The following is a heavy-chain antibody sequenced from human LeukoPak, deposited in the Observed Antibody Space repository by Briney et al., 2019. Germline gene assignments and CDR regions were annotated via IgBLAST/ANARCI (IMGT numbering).Heavy chain of an antibody. CDR2: IIDSGGST. CDR1: GFTFSSYA. Sequence: GGSLRLSCAASGFTFSSYAMSWVRQAPGKGLEWVSAIIDSGGSTYYADSVKGRFTISRGNSKNTLYLQMNTLRAEDTAVYYCAKILFGDYADMDVWGQGTTVTVSS. D-gene: IGHD3-10*01. V-gene: IGHV3-23*01. CDR3: AKILFGDYADMDV. J-gene: IGHJ6*02.